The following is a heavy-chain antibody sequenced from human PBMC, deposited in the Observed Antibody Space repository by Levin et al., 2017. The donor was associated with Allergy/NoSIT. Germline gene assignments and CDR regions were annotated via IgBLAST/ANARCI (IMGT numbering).Heavy chain of an antibody. J-gene: IGHJ6*02. CDR2: ISYDGTNK. CDR1: GFTFSNYG. CDR3: AKGPVRFLEWFWYGMDV. Sequence: GGSLRLSCAASGFTFSNYGIHWVRQAPGKGLEWVAVISYDGTNKYYADSVKGRFTISRDNSKNTLYLQMNSLRAEDTAVYYCAKGPVRFLEWFWYGMDVWGQGTTVTVSS. V-gene: IGHV3-30*18. D-gene: IGHD3-3*01.